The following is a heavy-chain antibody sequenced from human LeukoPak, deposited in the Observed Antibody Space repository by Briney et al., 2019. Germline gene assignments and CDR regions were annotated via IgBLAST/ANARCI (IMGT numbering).Heavy chain of an antibody. V-gene: IGHV3-30*04. J-gene: IGHJ4*02. CDR1: GFTFSSYA. CDR2: ISYDGSKK. CDR3: ARDLAYGEPD. D-gene: IGHD4-17*01. Sequence: TGGPLRLSCAASGFTFSSYAMHGVRQAPGKGLGGSAVISYDGSKKYYAYSVKGRSTISRDNSNNTQYQQMNIRTDEETALYYRARDLAYGEPDWGQRTLVTVSS.